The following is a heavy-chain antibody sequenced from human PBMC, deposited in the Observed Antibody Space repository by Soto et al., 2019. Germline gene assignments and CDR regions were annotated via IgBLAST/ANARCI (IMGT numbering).Heavy chain of an antibody. CDR2: IISIFGTA. J-gene: IGHJ6*02. V-gene: IGHV1-69*12. CDR1: GGTFSSYA. CDR3: AIVCTNGVCGDYYCMDV. Sequence: QVQLVQSGAEVKKPGSSVKVSCKASGGTFSSYAISWVRQAPGQGLEWRGGIISIFGTANYAQQFQGRVTITADESTSTGYMELGRLRAEDTAVEYCAIVCTNGVCGDYYCMDVWVQGTTVTV. D-gene: IGHD2-8*01.